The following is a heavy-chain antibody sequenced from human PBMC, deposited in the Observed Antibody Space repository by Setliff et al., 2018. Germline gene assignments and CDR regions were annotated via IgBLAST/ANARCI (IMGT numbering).Heavy chain of an antibody. CDR1: GFSFRNCW. V-gene: IGHV3-7*01. D-gene: IGHD3-10*01. J-gene: IGHJ6*02. CDR3: ARDGVFYAMDG. Sequence: GGSLRLSCVGTGFSFRNCWASWVRQAPGKGPEWVASINPGGSEKYYVDSVRGRFTIFRDNARNSLSLQMNSLRAEDTAVYYCARDGVFYAMDGWGQGTTVTVSS. CDR2: INPGGSEK.